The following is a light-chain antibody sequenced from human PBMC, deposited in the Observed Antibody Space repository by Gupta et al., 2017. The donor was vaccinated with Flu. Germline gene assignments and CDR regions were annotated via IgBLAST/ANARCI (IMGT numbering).Light chain of an antibody. CDR3: CSFGAASF. Sequence: GQSVAISCTGTSSDVGAYNYVSWYQQHPGKAPKLIIYDVTKRPSGVPDRFTGSKSGNTASLTISGPQPEDEADYHCCSFGAASFFGGGTKLTVL. CDR2: DVT. CDR1: SSDVGAYNY. V-gene: IGLV2-11*03. J-gene: IGLJ2*01.